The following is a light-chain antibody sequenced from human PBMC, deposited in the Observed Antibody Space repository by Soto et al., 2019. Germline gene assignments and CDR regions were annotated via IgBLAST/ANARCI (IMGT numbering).Light chain of an antibody. V-gene: IGKV3-11*01. J-gene: IGKJ2*01. CDR3: QPRSNWTYT. Sequence: EIVLTQSPATLSLSPGERATLSIRASHSVSSYLAWYQQYPCQAPRLLIYDASNRATGIPARFSGSGSGTDFNLTISTLLPEDFADYYCQPRSNWTYTVGRGTKLESK. CDR1: HSVSSY. CDR2: DAS.